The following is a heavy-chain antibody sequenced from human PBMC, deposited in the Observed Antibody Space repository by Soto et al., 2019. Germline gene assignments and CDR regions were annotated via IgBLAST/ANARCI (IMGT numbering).Heavy chain of an antibody. J-gene: IGHJ4*02. V-gene: IGHV3-23*01. Sequence: EVQLLESGGDLVQPGGSLRLSCATSGFTFSSYAMSWVRQAPGKGLEWVSTISGSGSSTYYADSVKGRFTISRDNSKNTLYLQMNSLRGEGTAVYYCAKHRGSYSLDYWGQGPQVTVSS. D-gene: IGHD1-26*01. CDR3: AKHRGSYSLDY. CDR1: GFTFSSYA. CDR2: ISGSGSST.